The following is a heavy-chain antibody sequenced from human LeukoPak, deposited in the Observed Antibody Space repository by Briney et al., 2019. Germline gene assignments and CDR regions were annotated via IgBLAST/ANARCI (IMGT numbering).Heavy chain of an antibody. D-gene: IGHD6-13*01. CDR3: ARRGAAAGLNYYYYYMDV. CDR2: IYYSGST. CDR1: GGSISSYY. V-gene: IGHV4-59*01. J-gene: IGHJ6*03. Sequence: TSETLSLTCTVSGGSISSYYWSWIRQPPGKGLEWIGYIYYSGSTNYNPSLKSRVTISVDTSKNQFSLKLSSVTAADTAVYYCARRGAAAGLNYYYYYMDVWGKGTTVTVSS.